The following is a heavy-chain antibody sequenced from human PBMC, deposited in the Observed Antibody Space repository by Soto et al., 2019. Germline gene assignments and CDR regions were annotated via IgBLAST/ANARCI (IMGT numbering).Heavy chain of an antibody. CDR3: ARGGGSYGYYFDD. V-gene: IGHV1-46*01. CDR2: INPSSGNT. Sequence: ASVKVSCKASGYTFTSYYMHWVRQAPGQRLEWMGIINPSSGNTSYAQKFQGRVSMTRDTSTSTANMELSSLRSEDTAVYYCARGGGSYGYYFDDWGQGTLVTVSS. D-gene: IGHD1-26*01. J-gene: IGHJ4*02. CDR1: GYTFTSYY.